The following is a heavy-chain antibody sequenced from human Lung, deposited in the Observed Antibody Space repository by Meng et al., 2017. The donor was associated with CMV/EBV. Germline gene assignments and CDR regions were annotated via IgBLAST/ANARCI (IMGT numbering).Heavy chain of an antibody. Sequence: ASVXVSWKASGDTFTSYGFTWVRQAPGQGLEWVGWISAYNDNTNYAQRLQGRVSMTTDTTTSTAYMELRSLRSDDTAVYYCASKVEPYYYDRSGDLNWCQGTLVTVSS. V-gene: IGHV1-18*01. CDR2: ISAYNDNT. D-gene: IGHD3-22*01. CDR3: ASKVEPYYYDRSGDLN. CDR1: GDTFTSYG. J-gene: IGHJ4*02.